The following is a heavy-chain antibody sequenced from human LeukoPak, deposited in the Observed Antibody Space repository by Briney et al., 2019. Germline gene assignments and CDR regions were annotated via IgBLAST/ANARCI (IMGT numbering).Heavy chain of an antibody. Sequence: PGGSLTLSYAGSGFTFSSYAMSWVRQAPGQGLEWVSVISDSGDYTSYADSVRGRFTISRDNSRNTLYLQMISLRPEDTAVYYCAKDTSIGKYCTNGVCSPFDYWGQGTLVTVSS. V-gene: IGHV3-23*01. CDR1: GFTFSSYA. CDR3: AKDTSIGKYCTNGVCSPFDY. J-gene: IGHJ4*02. D-gene: IGHD2-8*01. CDR2: ISDSGDYT.